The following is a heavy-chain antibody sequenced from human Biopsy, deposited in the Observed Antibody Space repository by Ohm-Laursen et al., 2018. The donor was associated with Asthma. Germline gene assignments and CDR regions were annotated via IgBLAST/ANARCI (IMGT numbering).Heavy chain of an antibody. CDR3: ARAYGGSFFSGSFDI. CDR2: IYSGGGT. CDR1: GFTVSTNG. J-gene: IGHJ3*02. D-gene: IGHD4-23*01. V-gene: IGHV3-53*01. Sequence: SLRLSCAASGFTVSTNGMSWVRQPPGKGLEWVSVIYSGGGTYYADSVQGRVTISRDNSKNTLSLQMNSLRAEGTAVYYCARAYGGSFFSGSFDIWGQVTMVTVSS.